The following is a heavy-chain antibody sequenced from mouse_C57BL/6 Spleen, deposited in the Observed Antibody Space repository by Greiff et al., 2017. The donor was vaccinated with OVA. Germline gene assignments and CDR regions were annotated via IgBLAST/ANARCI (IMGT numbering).Heavy chain of an antibody. J-gene: IGHJ1*03. Sequence: QVQLQQPGAELVKPGASVKMSCKASGYTFTSYWITWVKQRPGQGLEWIGDIYPGSGSTNYNEKFKSKATLTVDTSSSTAYMQLSSLTSEDSAVYDCARWGTTVVAYWYFDVWGTGTTVTVSS. D-gene: IGHD1-1*01. CDR3: ARWGTTVVAYWYFDV. CDR1: GYTFTSYW. CDR2: IYPGSGST. V-gene: IGHV1-55*01.